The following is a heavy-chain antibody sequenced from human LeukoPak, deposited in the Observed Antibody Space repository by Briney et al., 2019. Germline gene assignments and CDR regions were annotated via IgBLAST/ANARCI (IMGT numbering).Heavy chain of an antibody. CDR1: GYIFTDYH. CDR2: INPNSGGT. V-gene: IGHV1-2*06. CDR3: ATPGGIQWFGDQDGMDV. J-gene: IGHJ6*02. D-gene: IGHD3-10*01. Sequence: ASVKVSCKASGYIFTDYHIHWVRQAPGQGLEWMGRINPNSGGTTYAQKFQDRVTMTRDTSINTAYMELSRLNSDDTAIYYCATPGGIQWFGDQDGMDVWGHGTTVAVS.